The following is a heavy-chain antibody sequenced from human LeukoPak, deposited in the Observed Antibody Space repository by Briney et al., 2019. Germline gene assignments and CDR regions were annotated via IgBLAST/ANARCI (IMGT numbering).Heavy chain of an antibody. CDR3: ARQREGYFDL. J-gene: IGHJ2*01. V-gene: IGHV4-34*01. CDR2: INHSGST. Sequence: PGGSLRLSCAATGFSFSSSWMTWVRQAPGKGLEWIGEINHSGSTSYNPSLKSRVTVSVLTSKNQFSLKLSSVSAADTAVYYCARQREGYFDLWGRGTLVTVSS. CDR1: GFSFSSSW.